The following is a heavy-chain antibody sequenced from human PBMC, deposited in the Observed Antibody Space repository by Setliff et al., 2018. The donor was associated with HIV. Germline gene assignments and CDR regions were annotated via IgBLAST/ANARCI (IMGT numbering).Heavy chain of an antibody. CDR3: ATELAASGLGYFDT. V-gene: IGHV3-23*01. D-gene: IGHD3-22*01. CDR2: ISRAGFST. J-gene: IGHJ4*02. Sequence: GWSLRLSCAASGFIFSNNAMSWVRQAPGKGLEWVSAISRAGFSTYFADSVKGRFTISRDISKNTLYLQMNSLRAEDTAEYYCATELAASGLGYFDTWGRGILVTVSS. CDR1: GFIFSNNA.